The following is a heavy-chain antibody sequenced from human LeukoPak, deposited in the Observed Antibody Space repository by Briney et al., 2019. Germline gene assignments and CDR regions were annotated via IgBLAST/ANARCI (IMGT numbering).Heavy chain of an antibody. V-gene: IGHV1-58*02. CDR1: RWWVTSSA. Sequence: GTSVKVSCKACRWWVTSSAMQWVRQARGQRLEWIGWIVVGSGNTNYAQKFQERVTITRDMSTSTAYMELSSLRSEDTAVYYCAASLPGYSSSWWYYFDYWGQGTLVTVSS. CDR2: IVVGSGNT. J-gene: IGHJ4*02. CDR3: AASLPGYSSSWWYYFDY. D-gene: IGHD6-13*01.